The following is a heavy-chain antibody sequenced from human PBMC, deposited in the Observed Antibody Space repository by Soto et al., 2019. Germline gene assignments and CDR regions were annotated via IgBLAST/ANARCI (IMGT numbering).Heavy chain of an antibody. V-gene: IGHV3-23*01. CDR3: AKGTYYYGSSGGRFDH. CDR1: GFTFSSYA. J-gene: IGHJ4*02. CDR2: ISGSGGST. Sequence: EVQLLESGGGLVQPGGSLRLSCAASGFTFSSYAMSWVRQAPGKGLEWVSAISGSGGSTYYADSVKGRFTISRDNSKNTLYLRMNGVRAEVTAVYYCAKGTYYYGSSGGRFDHWGQGTLVTVSS. D-gene: IGHD3-22*01.